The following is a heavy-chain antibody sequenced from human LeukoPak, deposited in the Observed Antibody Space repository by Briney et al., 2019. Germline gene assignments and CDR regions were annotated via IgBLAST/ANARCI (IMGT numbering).Heavy chain of an antibody. Sequence: PGGSLRLSCSVSGFTFSSYWMTWVRQAPGKGLEWVSAISGSGGSTYYADSVKGRFTISRDNSKNTLYLQMNSLRAEDTAVYYCARSFGVPTLGGVFDYWGQGTLVTVSS. CDR1: GFTFSSYW. D-gene: IGHD3-3*01. V-gene: IGHV3-23*01. J-gene: IGHJ4*02. CDR2: ISGSGGST. CDR3: ARSFGVPTLGGVFDY.